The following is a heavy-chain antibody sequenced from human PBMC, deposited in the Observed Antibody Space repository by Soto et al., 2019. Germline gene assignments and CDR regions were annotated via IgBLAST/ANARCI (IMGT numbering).Heavy chain of an antibody. J-gene: IGHJ4*02. CDR1: GGSVSSGSYY. CDR3: ARDSTNWFDY. V-gene: IGHV4-61*01. CDR2: IYYSGST. D-gene: IGHD1-1*01. Sequence: ASESLSLTCTVSGGSVSSGSYYWSWIRQPPGKGLEWIGYIYYSGSTNYNPSLKSRVTISVDTSKNQFSLKLSSVTAADTAVYYCARDSTNWFDYWGQGTLVTVSS.